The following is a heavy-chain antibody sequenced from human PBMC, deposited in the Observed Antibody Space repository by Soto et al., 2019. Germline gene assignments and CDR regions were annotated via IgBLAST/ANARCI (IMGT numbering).Heavy chain of an antibody. CDR3: TSSNLYY. J-gene: IGHJ4*02. CDR1: GFTFNCSG. V-gene: IGHV3-73*01. CDR2: IRTKPNSYET. Sequence: GGSLILSCSASGFTFNCSGIHWVRQASGKGLEWVGRIRTKPNSYETAYAASVKGRFTISRDDSKNTAYLQMNSLKTEDTAVYYCTSSNLYYWGQGTLVTVSS.